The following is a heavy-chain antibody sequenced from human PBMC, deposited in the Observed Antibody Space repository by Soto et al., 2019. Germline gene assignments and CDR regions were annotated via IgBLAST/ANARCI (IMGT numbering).Heavy chain of an antibody. Sequence: EVQLVESGGGLVKPGESLRLSCVASGFTFSNAWMSWVRQAPGKGLEWVGRIKSKTDGGTRDYAAPVKGRFTISRDNSKNTLYLQMNSLRAEDTAVYYCARGGWGDITMIVVVQNYGMDVWGQGTTVTVSS. CDR1: GFTFSNAW. D-gene: IGHD3-22*01. CDR3: ARGGWGDITMIVVVQNYGMDV. CDR2: IKSKTDGGTR. V-gene: IGHV3-15*01. J-gene: IGHJ6*02.